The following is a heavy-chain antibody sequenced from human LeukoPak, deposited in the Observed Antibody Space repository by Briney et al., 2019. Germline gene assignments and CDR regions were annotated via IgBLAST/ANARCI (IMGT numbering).Heavy chain of an antibody. CDR2: ISAYNGNT. CDR1: GYTFTSYC. V-gene: IGHV1-18*01. D-gene: IGHD3-16*02. CDR3: ARDRRIMITFGGVIVRGFYY. J-gene: IGHJ4*02. Sequence: ASVTVSCQASGYTFTSYCISWVRQAPGQGLEWVGWISAYNGNTNYAQKLRGRLTMTTDTSSTAAYMEVRSLRSDETAVYYSARDRRIMITFGGVIVRGFYYCGERTLVTVSS.